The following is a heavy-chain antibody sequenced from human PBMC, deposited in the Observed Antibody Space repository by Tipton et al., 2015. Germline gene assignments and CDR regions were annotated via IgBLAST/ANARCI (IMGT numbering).Heavy chain of an antibody. CDR1: GYSISSGYY. D-gene: IGHD3-3*01. Sequence: TLSLTCDVSGYSISSGYYWGWIRQPPGKGLEWIGSIFHRGDTNYNPSLKSRVTISLDTSKNQFSLKLSSVTAADTAFYYCARHFERFYDFWSGYYLPWGQGTLVTVSS. J-gene: IGHJ5*02. CDR2: IFHRGDT. CDR3: ARHFERFYDFWSGYYLP. V-gene: IGHV4-38-2*01.